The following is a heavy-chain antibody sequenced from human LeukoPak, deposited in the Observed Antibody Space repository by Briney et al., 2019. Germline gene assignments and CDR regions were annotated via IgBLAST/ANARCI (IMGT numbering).Heavy chain of an antibody. CDR2: IYYRGST. Sequence: PSETLSLTCTVSGGSINISYWSWIRQPPGKGLEWIGYIYYRGSTYYNPSLKSRVTISVDTSKNQYSLKLSSVTAADTAVYYCARSGVFTGYDAFDIWGQGTRVTVSS. V-gene: IGHV4-59*08. CDR1: GGSINISY. D-gene: IGHD6-13*01. J-gene: IGHJ3*02. CDR3: ARSGVFTGYDAFDI.